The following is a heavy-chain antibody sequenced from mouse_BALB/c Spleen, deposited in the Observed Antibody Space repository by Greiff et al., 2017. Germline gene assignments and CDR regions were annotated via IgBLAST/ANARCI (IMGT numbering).Heavy chain of an antibody. D-gene: IGHD2-3*01. J-gene: IGHJ4*01. CDR1: GFSLSSYG. V-gene: IGHV2-9*02. CDR2: IWAGGST. CDR3: ARERDGYDAMDS. Sequence: VMLVESGPGLVAPSQSLSITCTVSGFSLSSYGVHWVRQPPGKGLEWLGVIWAGGSTNYNSALMSRLSISNDNSKNQVFLQMNSLQTDDTAMYYCARERDGYDAMDSWGQGTSVTVSS.